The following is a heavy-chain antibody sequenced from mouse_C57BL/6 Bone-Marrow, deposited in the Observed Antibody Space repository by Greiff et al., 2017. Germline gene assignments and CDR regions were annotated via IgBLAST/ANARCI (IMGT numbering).Heavy chain of an antibody. D-gene: IGHD1-1*01. CDR1: GYSFTDYN. V-gene: IGHV1-39*01. Sequence: EVQLQQSGPELVKPGASVKISCKASGYSFTDYNMNWVKPSNGKSLEWIGVINPNYGTTSYNQKFKGKATLTVDQSSSTAYMQLNSLTSEDSAVYYWARESLLRYWYFDVWGTGTTVTVSS. J-gene: IGHJ1*03. CDR3: ARESLLRYWYFDV. CDR2: INPNYGTT.